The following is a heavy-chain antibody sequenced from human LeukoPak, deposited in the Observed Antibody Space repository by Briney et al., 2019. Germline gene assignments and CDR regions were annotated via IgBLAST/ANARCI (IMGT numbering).Heavy chain of an antibody. Sequence: GGSLRLSRAASGFTFSSYWMAWVRQAPAKGLEWVANIKQDGSDKYYVDSVKGRFTISRDNAKNSLYLQMNSLRAEDTAVYYCAREQWAYTAWGQGTLVTVSS. D-gene: IGHD1-26*01. CDR3: AREQWAYTA. J-gene: IGHJ4*02. CDR1: GFTFSSYW. V-gene: IGHV3-7*05. CDR2: IKQDGSDK.